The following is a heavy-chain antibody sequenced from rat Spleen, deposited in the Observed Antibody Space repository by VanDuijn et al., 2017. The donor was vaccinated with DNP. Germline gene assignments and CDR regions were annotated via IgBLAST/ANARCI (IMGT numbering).Heavy chain of an antibody. CDR3: VRWNSGHFDY. D-gene: IGHD4-3*01. V-gene: IGHV5-22*01. CDR1: GFTFSAYY. CDR2: IGSPAYAP. Sequence: EVQLVESGGGLVQPGRSLKLSCAASGFTFSAYYMAWVRQAPAKGLGWVAYIGSPAYAPYSTDSVKGRFTISRDNAKSTLYLQMNSLRSEDMATYYCVRWNSGHFDYWGQGVMVTVSS. J-gene: IGHJ2*01.